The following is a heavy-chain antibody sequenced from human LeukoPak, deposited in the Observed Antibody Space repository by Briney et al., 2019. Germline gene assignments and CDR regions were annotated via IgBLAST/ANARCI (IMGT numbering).Heavy chain of an antibody. CDR3: ARANTYYDFWKAFDY. CDR1: GFTVSSNY. J-gene: IGHJ4*02. V-gene: IGHV3-53*01. Sequence: PGGSLRLSCAASGFTVSSNYMSWVRQAPGKGLEWVSVIYSGGSTYYADSVKGRFTISRDNSKNTLYLQMNSLRAEDTAVYYCARANTYYDFWKAFDYWGQGTLATVSS. CDR2: IYSGGST. D-gene: IGHD3-3*01.